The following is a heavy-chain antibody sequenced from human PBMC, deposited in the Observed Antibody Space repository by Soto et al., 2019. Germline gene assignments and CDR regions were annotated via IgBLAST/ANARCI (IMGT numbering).Heavy chain of an antibody. CDR2: ISGSGGST. CDR3: AKAVFLRDYYYGMDV. Sequence: HPGGSLRLSCAASGFTFSSYAMSWVRQAPGKGLEWVSAISGSGGSTYYADSVKGRFTISRDNSKNTLYLQMNSLRAEDTAVYYCAKAVFLRDYYYGMDVWGQGTTVTVSS. J-gene: IGHJ6*02. D-gene: IGHD1-20*01. V-gene: IGHV3-23*01. CDR1: GFTFSSYA.